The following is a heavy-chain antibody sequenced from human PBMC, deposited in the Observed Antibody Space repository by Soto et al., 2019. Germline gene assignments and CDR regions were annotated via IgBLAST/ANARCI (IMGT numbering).Heavy chain of an antibody. Sequence: QVQLVESGGGVVQPGRSLRLSCAASGFTFSSYAMHWVRQAPGKGLEWVAVISYDGSNKYYADSVKGRFTISRDNSKNPWYLQMNSLRAEDTVVYYCRRYIVLVTATYPFDIWGQGTMSTVSS. CDR3: RRYIVLVTATYPFDI. CDR1: GFTFSSYA. D-gene: IGHD2-21*02. J-gene: IGHJ3*02. V-gene: IGHV3-30-3*01. CDR2: ISYDGSNK.